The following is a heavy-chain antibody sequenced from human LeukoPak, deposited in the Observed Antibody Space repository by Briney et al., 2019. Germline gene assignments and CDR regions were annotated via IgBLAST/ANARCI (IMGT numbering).Heavy chain of an antibody. CDR1: GLTVSGFA. J-gene: IGHJ3*02. CDR3: VKGGGNSIGLDAFDI. CDR2: IWSGGISK. D-gene: IGHD1-1*01. Sequence: GGSLRLSFAASGLTVSGFAMPWVRQAPGQGLEWVAPIWSGGISKYYADSVKGRFSIARDNSKNTMYLQMNGLRPEDTAVYYCVKGGGNSIGLDAFDIWGQGTMVTVSS. V-gene: IGHV3-30*02.